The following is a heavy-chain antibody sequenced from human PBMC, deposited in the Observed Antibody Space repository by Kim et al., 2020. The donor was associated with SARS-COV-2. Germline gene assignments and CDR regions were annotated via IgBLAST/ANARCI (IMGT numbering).Heavy chain of an antibody. V-gene: IGHV3-23*01. CDR1: GFTFSSYA. CDR3: AKDPGARDDILTGFPM. J-gene: IGHJ4*02. D-gene: IGHD3-9*01. Sequence: GGSLRRSCAASGFTFSSYAMSWVRQAPGKGLEWVSAISGSGGSTYYADSVKGRFTISRDNSKNTLYLQMNSLRAEDTAVYYCAKDPGARDDILTGFPMWGQGTLVTVS. CDR2: ISGSGGST.